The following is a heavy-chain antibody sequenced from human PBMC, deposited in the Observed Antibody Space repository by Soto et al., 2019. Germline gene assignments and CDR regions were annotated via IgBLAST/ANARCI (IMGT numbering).Heavy chain of an antibody. CDR3: AKGGGNDLHSYDGMDV. D-gene: IGHD5-12*01. CDR1: GFIFSSYA. V-gene: IGHV3-23*01. J-gene: IGHJ6*02. CDR2: ISGSGGST. Sequence: GSLRLSCAASGFIFSSYAMSWVRQAPGKGLEWVSSISGSGGSTYYADSVKGRFTISRDNSKDTLSLQMNSLRAEDTALYYCAKGGGNDLHSYDGMDVWGQGXTVTVSS.